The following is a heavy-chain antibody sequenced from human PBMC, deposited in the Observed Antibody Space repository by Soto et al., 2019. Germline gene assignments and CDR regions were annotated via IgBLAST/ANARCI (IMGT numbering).Heavy chain of an antibody. CDR1: GYTFTSYV. D-gene: IGHD2-2*01. V-gene: IGHV1-18*01. CDR2: ISAYNGNT. CDR3: ARRYCSSTSCYEVDI. Sequence: ASVNVSCKASGYTFTSYVISWVRQAPGQGLEWMGWISAYNGNTNYAQKLQGRVTMTTDTSTSTAYMELRSLRSDDTAVYYCARRYCSSTSCYEVDIWGQGTMVTVSS. J-gene: IGHJ3*02.